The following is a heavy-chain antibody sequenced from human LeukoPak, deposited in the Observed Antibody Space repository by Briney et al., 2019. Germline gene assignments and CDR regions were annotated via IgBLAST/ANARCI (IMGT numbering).Heavy chain of an antibody. CDR3: AKALTWYFDY. CDR1: GFTFSSYS. Sequence: PGGSLRLSCAASGFTFSSYSMNWVRQAPGKGLEWVSAISGSGGSTYYADSVKGRFTISRDNSKNTLYLQVNSLRAEDTAVYYCAKALTWYFDYWGQGTLVTVSS. D-gene: IGHD4/OR15-4a*01. CDR2: ISGSGGST. J-gene: IGHJ4*02. V-gene: IGHV3-23*01.